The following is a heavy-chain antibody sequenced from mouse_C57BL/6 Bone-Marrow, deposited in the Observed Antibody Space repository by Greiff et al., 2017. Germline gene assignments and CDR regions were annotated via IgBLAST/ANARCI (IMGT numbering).Heavy chain of an antibody. CDR1: GFSLTSYA. J-gene: IGHJ3*01. D-gene: IGHD1-1*01. CDR3: ARNRLITTVGGVAY. Sequence: VQVVESGPGLVAPSQSLSITCTVSGFSLTSYAISWVRQPPGKGLEWLGVIWTGGGTNYNSALKSRLSISKDNSKSQVFLKMNSLQTDDTARYYCARNRLITTVGGVAYWGQGTLVTVSA. CDR2: IWTGGGT. V-gene: IGHV2-9-1*01.